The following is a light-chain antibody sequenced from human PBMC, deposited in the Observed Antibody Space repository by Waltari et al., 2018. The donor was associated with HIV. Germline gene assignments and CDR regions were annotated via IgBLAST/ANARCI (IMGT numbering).Light chain of an antibody. Sequence: DIQMTQSPSSLSASIGDRVTIPCRASQGISNSLAWYQERPGKAPKLLLYAASRLESGVPARCSGSGSGTDYTLTISSLQPEDFATYYCQQYHTTPPYTFGQGTKLEIK. J-gene: IGKJ2*01. CDR3: QQYHTTPPYT. CDR1: QGISNS. CDR2: AAS. V-gene: IGKV1-NL1*01.